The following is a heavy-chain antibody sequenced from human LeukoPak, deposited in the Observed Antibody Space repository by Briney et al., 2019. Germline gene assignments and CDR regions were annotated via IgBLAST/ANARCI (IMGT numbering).Heavy chain of an antibody. CDR3: ARDVYRGPDY. CDR2: LWYDGRNT. V-gene: IGHV3-33*08. CDR1: GFTFSSYG. J-gene: IGHJ4*02. D-gene: IGHD5/OR15-5a*01. Sequence: GGSLRLSCEASGFTFSSYGMHWVRQAPGKGLEWVAALWYDGRNTYYADSVKGRFTISRDISKNTLYLQMDSLRAEDTTVYYCARDVYRGPDYWGQGTLVTVSS.